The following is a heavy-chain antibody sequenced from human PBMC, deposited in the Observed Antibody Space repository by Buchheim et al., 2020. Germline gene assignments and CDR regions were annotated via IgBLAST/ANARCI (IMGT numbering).Heavy chain of an antibody. CDR2: IIGSGSRT. J-gene: IGHJ6*02. CDR3: AKGGYCSSSDCYRAYYYYNMDA. V-gene: IGHV3-23*01. CDR1: GFTFNNYA. Sequence: EVQLLESGGGLVQPGGSLRLSCAASGFTFNNYAMNWVRQVPGKGLEWVSGIIGSGSRTYYADSLKGRLTISRDTSTGTLYLQMNSLRAEDTAVYYCAKGGYCSSSDCYRAYYYYNMDAWGQGTT. D-gene: IGHD2-2*01.